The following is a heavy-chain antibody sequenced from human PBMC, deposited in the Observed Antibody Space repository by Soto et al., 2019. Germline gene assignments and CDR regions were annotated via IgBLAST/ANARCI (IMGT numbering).Heavy chain of an antibody. CDR3: ARDPLSYGDYAQTYWYFDL. Sequence: RGSLRLSCGASGITFSRCLMSWVRQAPGKGLEWVASISQDGTDTDYVDSVTGRFAISRDNPKNSLYLQMNSLRAHDTAVYYCARDPLSYGDYAQTYWYFDLWGRGTRVTVSS. CDR1: GITFSRCL. J-gene: IGHJ2*01. D-gene: IGHD4-17*01. CDR2: ISQDGTDT. V-gene: IGHV3-7*01.